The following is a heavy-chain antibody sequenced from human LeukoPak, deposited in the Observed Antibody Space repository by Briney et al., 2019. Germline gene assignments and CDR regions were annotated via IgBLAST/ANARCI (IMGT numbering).Heavy chain of an antibody. V-gene: IGHV4-34*01. J-gene: IGHJ3*02. CDR2: INHSGST. CDR1: GGSFSGYY. D-gene: IGHD6-13*01. Sequence: SSETLSLTCAVYGGSFSGYYWSWIRQPPGKGLEWIGEINHSGSTNYNPSLKSRVTISVDTSKNQFSLKLSSVTAADTAVYYCARVNAPGIAAANAFDIWGQGTMVTVSS. CDR3: ARVNAPGIAAANAFDI.